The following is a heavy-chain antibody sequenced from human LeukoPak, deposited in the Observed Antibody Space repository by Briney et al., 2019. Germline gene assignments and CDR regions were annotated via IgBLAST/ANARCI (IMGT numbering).Heavy chain of an antibody. D-gene: IGHD3-3*01. CDR3: ARVRSGAHYDFWSGYYGGGYGMDV. V-gene: IGHV3-74*01. Sequence: GGSLRLSCAASGFTFSSYWMHWVRRAPGKGLVWVSRINSDGSSTSYADSVKGRFTISRDNAKNTLYLQMNSLRAEDTAVYYCARVRSGAHYDFWSGYYGGGYGMDVWGQGTTVTVSS. J-gene: IGHJ6*02. CDR2: INSDGSST. CDR1: GFTFSSYW.